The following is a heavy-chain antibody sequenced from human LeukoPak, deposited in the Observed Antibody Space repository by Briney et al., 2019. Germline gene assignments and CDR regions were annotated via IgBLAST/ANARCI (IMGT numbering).Heavy chain of an antibody. J-gene: IGHJ5*02. CDR1: GYTFTGYY. Sequence: GASVKVSCKASGYTFTGYYMHWVRQAPGQGLEWMGWINPNSGGTNYAQKFQGRVTMTRDTSISTAYTELSRLRSDDTAVYYCARDDGHGDYVVWFDPWGQGTLVTVSS. V-gene: IGHV1-2*02. CDR3: ARDDGHGDYVVWFDP. CDR2: INPNSGGT. D-gene: IGHD4-17*01.